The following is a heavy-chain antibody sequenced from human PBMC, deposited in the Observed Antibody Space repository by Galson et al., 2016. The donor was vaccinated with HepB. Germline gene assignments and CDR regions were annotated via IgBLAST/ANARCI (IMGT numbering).Heavy chain of an antibody. Sequence: SETLSLTCTVSGGSISSSFYYWGWIRQPPGKGLEWIGNIYYSGTTYYNPSLKSRVTISLDTSMRQFSLNLNYVTAADTAVYYCARYYLEGAMIFDSWGQGTLVTVSS. CDR2: IYYSGTT. D-gene: IGHD3-10*01. CDR3: ARYYLEGAMIFDS. V-gene: IGHV4-39*07. J-gene: IGHJ4*02. CDR1: GGSISSSFYY.